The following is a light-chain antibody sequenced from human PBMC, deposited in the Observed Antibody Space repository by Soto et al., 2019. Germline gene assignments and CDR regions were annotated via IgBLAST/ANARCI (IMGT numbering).Light chain of an antibody. CDR2: DAS. Sequence: DIKMTQSPSSMSASVGDRVNITCKASQDISNYLNWYQQKPGKAPKLLIYDASNLETGVTSRLSGSGSGKDGTFTISSLQPEDRATYYGQKYNSDPLNCGGGNKGDIK. V-gene: IGKV1-33*01. CDR1: QDISNY. J-gene: IGKJ4*01. CDR3: QKYNSDPLN.